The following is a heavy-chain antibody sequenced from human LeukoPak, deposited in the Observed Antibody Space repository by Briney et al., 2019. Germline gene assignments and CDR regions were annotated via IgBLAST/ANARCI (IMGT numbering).Heavy chain of an antibody. V-gene: IGHV3-7*01. CDR3: ARVQVTTYYYYMDV. CDR1: GFTCSDYS. D-gene: IGHD4-17*01. CDR2: IKQYGSEK. J-gene: IGHJ6*03. Sequence: QPGGSLRLSCVASGFTCSDYSMNWVRQAPGKGLEWVANIKQYGSEKYYVDSVKGRFTISRDNAKNSLYLQMNSLRAEDTAVYYCARVQVTTYYYYMDVWGKGTTVTVSS.